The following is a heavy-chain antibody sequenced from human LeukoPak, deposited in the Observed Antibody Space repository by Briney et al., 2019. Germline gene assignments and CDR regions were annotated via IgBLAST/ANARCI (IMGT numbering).Heavy chain of an antibody. Sequence: GGSLRLSCAASGFTFSSYAMHWVRQTPGKGLEWVAVISYDGSNKYYADSVKGRFTISRDNSKNTLYLQMNSLRAEDTAVYYCATWEDGVDPWGQGTLVTVSS. CDR3: ATWEDGVDP. J-gene: IGHJ5*02. D-gene: IGHD1-26*01. CDR1: GFTFSSYA. CDR2: ISYDGSNK. V-gene: IGHV3-30-3*01.